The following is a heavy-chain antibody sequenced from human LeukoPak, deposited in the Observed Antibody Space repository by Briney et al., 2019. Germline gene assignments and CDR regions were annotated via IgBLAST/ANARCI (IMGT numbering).Heavy chain of an antibody. Sequence: RPGGSLRLSCAASGFTFSSYWMSWVRQAPGKGLEWVANIKQDGSEKYYVDSVKGRFTISRDNAKNSLYLQMNSLRAEDTAVYYCARESSGSYYWGPRFDYWGQGTLVTVSS. D-gene: IGHD3-10*01. CDR3: ARESSGSYYWGPRFDY. J-gene: IGHJ4*02. CDR2: IKQDGSEK. V-gene: IGHV3-7*01. CDR1: GFTFSSYW.